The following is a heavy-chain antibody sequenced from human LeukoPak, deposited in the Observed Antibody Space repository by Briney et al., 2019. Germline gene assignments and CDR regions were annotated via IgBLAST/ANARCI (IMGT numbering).Heavy chain of an antibody. Sequence: SETLSLTCAVSGVSIGSYYWSWVRQPPGRGLEWIGYIYYSGTTNYNPSLKSRVTISVDTSKNQFSLKLTSVTAADTAIYYCAREDPQTTVPEGLDVWGQGTTVTVSS. J-gene: IGHJ6*02. V-gene: IGHV4-59*01. CDR1: GVSIGSYY. CDR3: AREDPQTTVPEGLDV. D-gene: IGHD4-17*01. CDR2: IYYSGTT.